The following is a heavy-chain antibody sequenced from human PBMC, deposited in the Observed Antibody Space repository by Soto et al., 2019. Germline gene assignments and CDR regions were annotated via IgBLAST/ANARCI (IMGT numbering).Heavy chain of an antibody. CDR1: GYTFTSYG. CDR2: ISAYNGNT. Sequence: AASVKVSCKASGYTFTSYGISWVRQAPGQGLEWMGWISAYNGNTNYAQKLQGRVTMTTDTSTSKAYMELRSRRSDDAAVYYCARRLDYGDYVGAYDIWGQGTMVTVSS. J-gene: IGHJ3*02. V-gene: IGHV1-18*01. CDR3: ARRLDYGDYVGAYDI. D-gene: IGHD4-17*01.